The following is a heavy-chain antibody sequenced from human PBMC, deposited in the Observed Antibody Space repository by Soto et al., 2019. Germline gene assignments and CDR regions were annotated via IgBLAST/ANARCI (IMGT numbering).Heavy chain of an antibody. J-gene: IGHJ4*02. CDR1: GYSFAGYW. V-gene: IGHV5-10-1*01. D-gene: IGHD6-13*01. CDR2: IDPSDSYT. CDR3: ARHGSSSWYKYFDY. Sequence: LGESLKISCKGSGYSFAGYWISWVRQMPGKGLEWMGRIDPSDSYTNYSPSFQGHVTISADKSISTAYLQWSSLKASDTAMYYCARHGSSSWYKYFDYWGQGTLVT.